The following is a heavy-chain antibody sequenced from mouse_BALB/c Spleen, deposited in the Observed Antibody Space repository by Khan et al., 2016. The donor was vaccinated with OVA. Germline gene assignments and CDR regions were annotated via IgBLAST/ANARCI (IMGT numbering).Heavy chain of an antibody. Sequence: VQLQQSGAELVRPGALVKLSCKASGFNIKDYYIHWVKQRPEQGLEWIVWIDPENGNTIYDPKFLGKASITADTSSNTAYLQLSSLTSEDTAVYYCARDGYSPWFAYWGQGTLVTVSA. CDR1: GFNIKDYY. CDR3: ARDGYSPWFAY. J-gene: IGHJ3*01. D-gene: IGHD2-3*01. V-gene: IGHV14-1*02. CDR2: IDPENGNT.